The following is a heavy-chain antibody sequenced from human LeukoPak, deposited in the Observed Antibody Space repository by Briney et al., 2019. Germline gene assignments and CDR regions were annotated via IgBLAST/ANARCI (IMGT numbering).Heavy chain of an antibody. V-gene: IGHV1-24*01. J-gene: IGHJ4*02. CDR2: FDPEDGET. Sequence: ASVKVSCKVSGYTLTELSMHWVRQAPGKGREWMGGFDPEDGETIYAQKFQGRVTMTEDTSTDTAYMELSSLRSEDTAVYYCATGVVGATPLAYWGQGTLVTVSS. D-gene: IGHD1-26*01. CDR3: ATGVVGATPLAY. CDR1: GYTLTELS.